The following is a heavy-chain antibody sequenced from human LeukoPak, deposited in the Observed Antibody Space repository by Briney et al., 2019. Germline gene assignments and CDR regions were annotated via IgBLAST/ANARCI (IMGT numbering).Heavy chain of an antibody. CDR2: ISYDGSNK. CDR3: AKGWGLTGYLTGWFDP. V-gene: IGHV3-30*18. CDR1: GFTFSDYH. Sequence: GGSLRLSCAASGFTFSDYHMSWIRQAPGKGLEWVAVISYDGSNKYYADSVKGRFTISRDNSKNTLYLQMNSLRAEDTAVYYCAKGWGLTGYLTGWFDPWGQGTLVTVSS. D-gene: IGHD3-9*01. J-gene: IGHJ5*02.